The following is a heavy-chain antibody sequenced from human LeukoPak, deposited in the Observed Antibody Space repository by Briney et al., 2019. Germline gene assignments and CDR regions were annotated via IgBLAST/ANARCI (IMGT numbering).Heavy chain of an antibody. CDR2: IYTSGST. D-gene: IGHD1-26*01. J-gene: IGHJ3*02. V-gene: IGHV4-59*10. CDR1: GGSFSGYY. Sequence: SETLSLTCAVYGGSFSGYYWSWIRQPAGKGLEWIGRIYTSGSTNYNPSLKSRVTMSVDTSKNQFSLKLSSVTAADTAVYYCARGSGAGRAFDIWGQGTMVTVSS. CDR3: ARGSGAGRAFDI.